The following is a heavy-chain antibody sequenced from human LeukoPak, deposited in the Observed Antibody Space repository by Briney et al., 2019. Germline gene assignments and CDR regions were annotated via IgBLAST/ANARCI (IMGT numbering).Heavy chain of an antibody. CDR2: MNPNSGNT. D-gene: IGHD3-10*01. J-gene: IGHJ6*02. CDR3: ARKVAARGYYYYYGMDV. Sequence: GASVKVSCKASGYTFTSYDINWVRQATGQGLEWMGWMNPNSGNTGYAQKFQGRVTMTRNTSISTAYMELSSLRSEDTAVYYCARKVAARGYYYYYGMDVWGHGTTVTVSS. V-gene: IGHV1-8*01. CDR1: GYTFTSYD.